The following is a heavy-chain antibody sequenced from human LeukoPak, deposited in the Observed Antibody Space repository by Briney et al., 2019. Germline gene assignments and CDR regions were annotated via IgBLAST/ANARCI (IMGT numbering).Heavy chain of an antibody. V-gene: IGHV3-30*04. Sequence: GGSLSLSFAASGFTFSTYAMHWVRRAPGKGGGWVTIISYDGSKKYYADSVRGRFTISRDNSKNTLYLQMNSLRLEDTALYYCAGGDPYRGYDYPGVWGQGTLVTVSS. CDR2: ISYDGSKK. D-gene: IGHD5-12*01. CDR1: GFTFSTYA. CDR3: AGGDPYRGYDYPGV. J-gene: IGHJ4*02.